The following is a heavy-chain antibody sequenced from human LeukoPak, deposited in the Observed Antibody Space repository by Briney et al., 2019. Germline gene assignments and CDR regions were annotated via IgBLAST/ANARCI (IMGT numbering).Heavy chain of an antibody. D-gene: IGHD2-8*01. Sequence: AGGSLRLSCAASGFTFSSYDMHWVRQAPGKGLEWVAVIWYDGSNKYYADSVKGRFTISRDNSKNTLYLQMNSLRAEDTAVYYCARALGGMVNPGFFDYWGQGTLVTVSS. CDR3: ARALGGMVNPGFFDY. CDR2: IWYDGSNK. CDR1: GFTFSSYD. V-gene: IGHV3-33*01. J-gene: IGHJ4*02.